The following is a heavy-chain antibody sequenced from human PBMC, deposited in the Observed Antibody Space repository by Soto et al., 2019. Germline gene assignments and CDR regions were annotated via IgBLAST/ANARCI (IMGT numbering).Heavy chain of an antibody. CDR1: GGSISSGGYS. D-gene: IGHD6-25*01. J-gene: IGHJ3*02. Sequence: SETLSLTCAVSGGSISSGGYSWSLIRQPPGKGLEWIGYIYRSGSTYYNPSLKSRVTISVDRSKNQFSLKLSSVTAADTAVYYWARVNSAGYAFDIWGQGTMVTLSS. V-gene: IGHV4-30-2*01. CDR2: IYRSGST. CDR3: ARVNSAGYAFDI.